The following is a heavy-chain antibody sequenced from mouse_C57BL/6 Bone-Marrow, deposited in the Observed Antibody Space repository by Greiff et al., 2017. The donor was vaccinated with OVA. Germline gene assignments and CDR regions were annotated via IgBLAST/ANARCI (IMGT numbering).Heavy chain of an antibody. J-gene: IGHJ3*01. Sequence: VQLQQSGAELVRPGASVKLSCKASGYTFTDYYINWVKQRPGQGLEWIARIYPGSGNTYYNEKFKGKATLTAEKSSSTAYMQLSSLTSEDSAVYFCARPFYYGSSYEWFAYWGQGTLVTVSA. V-gene: IGHV1-76*01. CDR3: ARPFYYGSSYEWFAY. D-gene: IGHD1-1*01. CDR1: GYTFTDYY. CDR2: IYPGSGNT.